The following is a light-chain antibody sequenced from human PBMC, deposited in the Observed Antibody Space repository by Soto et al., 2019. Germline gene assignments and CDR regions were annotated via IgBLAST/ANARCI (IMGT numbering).Light chain of an antibody. CDR1: SSDVGHYNF. V-gene: IGLV2-14*01. Sequence: QSVLTQPASVSGSPGQSITISCTGTSSDVGHYNFVSWYQQHPGNAPKLMIYDVSIRASGVSDRFSGSKSGNTASPTISGLQAEDEADYYCCSYTTSSSRLFGTGTKVTVL. CDR3: CSYTTSSSRL. CDR2: DVS. J-gene: IGLJ1*01.